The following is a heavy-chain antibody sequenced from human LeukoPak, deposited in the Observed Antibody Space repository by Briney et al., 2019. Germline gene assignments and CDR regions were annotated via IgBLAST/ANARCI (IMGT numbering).Heavy chain of an antibody. CDR1: GYSFTGYY. CDR3: ARDRQMLTYCGGDCLDYYFDY. V-gene: IGHV1-2*02. Sequence: GASVKVSCKASGYSFTGYYMHWVRQAPGQGLEWMGWINPDSGGTNYAQKFQGRVTMTRDTSITTAYMELSRLTSDDTAVYYCARDRQMLTYCGGDCLDYYFDYWGQGTLVTVSS. J-gene: IGHJ4*02. CDR2: INPDSGGT. D-gene: IGHD2-21*02.